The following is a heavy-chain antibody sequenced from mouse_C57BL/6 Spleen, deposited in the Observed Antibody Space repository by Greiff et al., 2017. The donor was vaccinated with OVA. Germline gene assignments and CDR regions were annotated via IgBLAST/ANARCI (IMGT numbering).Heavy chain of an antibody. J-gene: IGHJ2*01. D-gene: IGHD2-5*01. CDR1: GFTFSSYG. V-gene: IGHV5-6*01. CDR3: ARQGSTIVTTSYYFDY. CDR2: ISSGGSYT. Sequence: EVQVVESGGDLVKPGGSLKLSCAASGFTFSSYGMSWVRQTPDKRLAWVATISSGGSYTYYPDNLKGRFTIPSDNAYNTLYLKMSSMKSKDTAMYYCARQGSTIVTTSYYFDYWGQGTTLTVSS.